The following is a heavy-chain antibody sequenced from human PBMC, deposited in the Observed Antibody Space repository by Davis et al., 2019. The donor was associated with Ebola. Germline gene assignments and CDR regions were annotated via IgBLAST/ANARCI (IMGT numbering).Heavy chain of an antibody. CDR1: GYTFTSYD. CDR3: AVLFGVAPSVRYYGLDV. CDR2: MNPNSGST. J-gene: IGHJ6*04. D-gene: IGHD3-3*01. V-gene: IGHV1-8*01. Sequence: AASVKVSCKASGYTFTSYDLNWVRQATGQGLEWMGWMNPNSGSTGYAQKFQGRVTMTRNTSISTAYMEMSSLRSEDTAVYYCAVLFGVAPSVRYYGLDVWAKGPRSPSPQ.